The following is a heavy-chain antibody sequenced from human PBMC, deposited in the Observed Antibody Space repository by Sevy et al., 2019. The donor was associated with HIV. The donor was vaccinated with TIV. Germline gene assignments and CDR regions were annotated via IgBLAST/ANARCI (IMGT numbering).Heavy chain of an antibody. CDR3: ARDSVRYSYGYNYYYGMDV. Sequence: GGSLRLSCAASGFTFSSYSMNWVRQAPGKGLEWVSYISSSSTIYYADSVKGRFTISRDNAKNSLYLQMNSLRDEDTAVYYCARDSVRYSYGYNYYYGMDVWGQGTTVTVSS. CDR1: GFTFSSYS. D-gene: IGHD5-18*01. CDR2: ISSSSTI. J-gene: IGHJ6*02. V-gene: IGHV3-48*02.